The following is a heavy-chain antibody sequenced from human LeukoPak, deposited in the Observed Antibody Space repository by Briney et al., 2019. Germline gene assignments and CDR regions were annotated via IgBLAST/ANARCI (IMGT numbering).Heavy chain of an antibody. Sequence: GGSLRLSCAASGFTFGNYGMHWVRQAPGKGLEWVAVIWYDGSNKYYADSVKGRFTISRDNSKNALYLQMNSLRAEDTAVYYCARDMSSSWSPDWDSYGMDVWGKGTTVTVSS. J-gene: IGHJ6*04. CDR1: GFTFGNYG. CDR3: ARDMSSSWSPDWDSYGMDV. CDR2: IWYDGSNK. D-gene: IGHD6-13*01. V-gene: IGHV3-33*01.